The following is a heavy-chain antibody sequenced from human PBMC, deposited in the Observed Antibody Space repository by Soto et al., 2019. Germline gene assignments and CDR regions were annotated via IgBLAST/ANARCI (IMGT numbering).Heavy chain of an antibody. CDR1: SGSISSTNW. J-gene: IGHJ3*01. Sequence: QVQLQESGPGLVKPSGTLSLTCAVSSGSISSTNWWSWVRQPPGKGLERIGEIYHSGSVNYNPSLKSRVTMSVDKSKNQFSLKLSSVTAADTAVYYCARDCSSSSCYGRAFDVWGQGTMVTVSS. CDR2: IYHSGSV. V-gene: IGHV4-4*02. D-gene: IGHD2-2*01. CDR3: ARDCSSSSCYGRAFDV.